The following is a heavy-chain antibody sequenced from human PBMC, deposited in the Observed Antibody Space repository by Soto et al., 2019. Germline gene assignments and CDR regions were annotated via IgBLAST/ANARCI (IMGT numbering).Heavy chain of an antibody. D-gene: IGHD3-10*01. V-gene: IGHV3-33*01. CDR1: GFTFNNYG. J-gene: IGHJ4*02. CDR2: IWYDGSNK. CDR3: AGSGSYRWFDY. Sequence: QVQLVESGGGVVQPGRSLRLSCAASGFTFNNYGMHWVRQAPGKGLEWVAIIWYDGSNKYYADSEKGRFTISRDNSKNTQNLQMNSMRAEDTAVYYCAGSGSYRWFDYWGQGTLVTVSS.